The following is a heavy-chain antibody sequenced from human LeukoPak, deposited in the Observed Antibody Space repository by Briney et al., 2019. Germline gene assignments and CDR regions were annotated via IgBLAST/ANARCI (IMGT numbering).Heavy chain of an antibody. D-gene: IGHD5-18*01. CDR2: INPNSGDT. J-gene: IGHJ4*02. Sequence: ASVKVSCKASGYTFTGYYMHWVRQAPGQGLEWMGWINPNSGDTNYAQKFQGRVTMTGDTSISTAYMELSGLRSDDTAMYYCARDNGYSYGFNYWGQGTLVTVSS. CDR3: ARDNGYSYGFNY. CDR1: GYTFTGYY. V-gene: IGHV1-2*02.